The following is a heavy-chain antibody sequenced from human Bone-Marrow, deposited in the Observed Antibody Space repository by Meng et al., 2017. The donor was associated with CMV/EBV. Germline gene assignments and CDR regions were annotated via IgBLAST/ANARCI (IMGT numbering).Heavy chain of an antibody. J-gene: IGHJ4*02. CDR2: IKQGGGEK. Sequence: GGSLRLSCAASGFTFNTYWMTWVRQPPGKGLEWVANIKQGGGEKSYVDSLKGRFTISRDNARNSVFLQVSGLRAEDTAVYYRARVMSGGHFSRIDSWGQGTLVTVSS. D-gene: IGHD1-26*01. CDR1: GFTFNTYW. V-gene: IGHV3-7*03. CDR3: ARVMSGGHFSRIDS.